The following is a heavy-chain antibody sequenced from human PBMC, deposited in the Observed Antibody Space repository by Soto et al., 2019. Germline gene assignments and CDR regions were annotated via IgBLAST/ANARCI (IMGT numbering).Heavy chain of an antibody. V-gene: IGHV1-18*04. CDR3: ARDCSSTSCYSYYYYGMDV. Sequence: AAVKVSCKAPGYTFTSYGISWVRQAPGQGLEWMGWISAYNGNTNYAQKLQGRVTMTTDTSTSTAYMELRSLRSDDTAVYYCARDCSSTSCYSYYYYGMDVWGQGTTVTVSS. CDR1: GYTFTSYG. J-gene: IGHJ6*02. CDR2: ISAYNGNT. D-gene: IGHD2-2*01.